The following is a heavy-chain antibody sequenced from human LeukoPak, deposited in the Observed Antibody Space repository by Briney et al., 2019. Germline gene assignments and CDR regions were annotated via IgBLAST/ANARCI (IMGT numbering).Heavy chain of an antibody. CDR1: GGSFSVYY. CDR3: ARGGGDNWFDP. D-gene: IGHD3-10*01. J-gene: IGHJ5*02. Sequence: SETLSLTCAVYGGSFSVYYWSWIRQPPGKGLEWIGEIKHSGSTNYNPSLKSRVTIAVDTSKNQFSLKLSSVTAADTAVYYCARGGGDNWFDPWGQGTLVTVSS. V-gene: IGHV4-34*01. CDR2: IKHSGST.